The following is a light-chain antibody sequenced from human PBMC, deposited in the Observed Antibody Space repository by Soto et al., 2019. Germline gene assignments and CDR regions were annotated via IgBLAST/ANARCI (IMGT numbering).Light chain of an antibody. Sequence: ETVMTQSPATLSVSPGERATLSCRASQSVNSNLAWYQQKLGQAPRVLIYGASTRATGIPARFSGSGSGTEFILTISSLQSEDFALYYRQEYNTSPWTFGQGTKVEIK. J-gene: IGKJ1*01. CDR3: QEYNTSPWT. V-gene: IGKV3-15*01. CDR2: GAS. CDR1: QSVNSN.